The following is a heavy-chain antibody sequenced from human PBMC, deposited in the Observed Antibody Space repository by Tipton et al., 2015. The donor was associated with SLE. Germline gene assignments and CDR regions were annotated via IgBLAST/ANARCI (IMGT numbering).Heavy chain of an antibody. D-gene: IGHD6-19*01. Sequence: QLVQSGGGLVKPGGSLRLSCAASGFTFSSYSMNWVRQAPGKGLEWVSSISSSSSYIYYADSVKGRFTISRDNAKNSLYLQMNSLRAEDTAGYYCARALAVAGTGTDYWGQGTLVTVSS. CDR1: GFTFSSYS. J-gene: IGHJ4*02. V-gene: IGHV3-21*01. CDR3: ARALAVAGTGTDY. CDR2: ISSSSSYI.